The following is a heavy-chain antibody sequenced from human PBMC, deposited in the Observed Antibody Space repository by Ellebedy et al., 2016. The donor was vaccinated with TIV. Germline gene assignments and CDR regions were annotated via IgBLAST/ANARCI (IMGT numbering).Heavy chain of an antibody. J-gene: IGHJ3*02. V-gene: IGHV3-48*02. Sequence: GGSLRLSCAASGFTFSSYSMNWVRQAPGRGLERASYITSSSSTIHYADSVKGRFTISRDNAKNSLYLQMNSLRDEDTAVYYCATSDAFDIWGQGTVVTVSS. CDR1: GFTFSSYS. CDR2: ITSSSSTI. CDR3: ATSDAFDI. D-gene: IGHD6-6*01.